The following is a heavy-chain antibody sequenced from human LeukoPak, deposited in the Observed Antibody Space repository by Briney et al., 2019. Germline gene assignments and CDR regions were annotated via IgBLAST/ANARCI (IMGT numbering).Heavy chain of an antibody. CDR1: GFNFSSYW. J-gene: IGHJ4*02. CDR2: IKQDGSEK. CDR3: ARSSVDSSGYYYYFDY. D-gene: IGHD3-22*01. V-gene: IGHV3-7*01. Sequence: GGSLRLSCAASGFNFSSYWMSWVRQAPGNGLEWVANIKQDGSEKYYVDSVKGRFTISRDNAKNSLYLKMNSLRAEDTAVCYCARSSVDSSGYYYYFDYWGQGTLVTVSS.